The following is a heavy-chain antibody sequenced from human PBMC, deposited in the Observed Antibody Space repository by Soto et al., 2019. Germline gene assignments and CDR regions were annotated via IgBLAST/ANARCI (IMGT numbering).Heavy chain of an antibody. CDR2: IRRKANSYTT. J-gene: IGHJ4*02. CDR1: GFTFSDHY. V-gene: IGHV3-72*01. Sequence: EVQLVESGGGLVQPGGSLRLSCAASGFTFSDHYMDWARQAPGKGLEWVSRIRRKANSYTTVYAASVKGRFIISRDDSKNSVYLQMNSLKTEDTAVYYCARGPDSSTGYYGLFEYWGQGILVTVSS. CDR3: ARGPDSSTGYYGLFEY. D-gene: IGHD3-9*01.